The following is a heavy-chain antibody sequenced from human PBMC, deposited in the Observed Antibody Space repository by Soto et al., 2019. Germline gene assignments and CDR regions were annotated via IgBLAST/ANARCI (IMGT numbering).Heavy chain of an antibody. Sequence: PSETLSLTCTVSGGSISSYYWSWIRQPPGKGLEWIGYIYYSGSTNYNPSLKSRVTISVDTSQNEVSLKLSSVTAADTAVYYCARLGAYYQALGSWGRGTLVTVSS. CDR2: IYYSGST. CDR1: GGSISSYY. V-gene: IGHV4-59*08. D-gene: IGHD3-22*01. CDR3: ARLGAYYQALGS. J-gene: IGHJ5*02.